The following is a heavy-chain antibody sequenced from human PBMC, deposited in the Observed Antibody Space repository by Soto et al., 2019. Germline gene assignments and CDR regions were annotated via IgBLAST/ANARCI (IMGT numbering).Heavy chain of an antibody. CDR1: GGTFSSYA. CDR2: IIPISGTA. Sequence: QVQLVQSGAEVKKPGSSVKVSCKASGGTFSSYAISWVRQAPGQGLEWRGGIIPISGTANYAQKFQGRVTITADESTSTAYMERSSLRSEDTAVYYCARSQGSSTSLEIYCYYCYGMDVWGQGTTVTVSS. CDR3: ARSQGSSTSLEIYCYYCYGMDV. J-gene: IGHJ6*02. D-gene: IGHD2-2*01. V-gene: IGHV1-69*01.